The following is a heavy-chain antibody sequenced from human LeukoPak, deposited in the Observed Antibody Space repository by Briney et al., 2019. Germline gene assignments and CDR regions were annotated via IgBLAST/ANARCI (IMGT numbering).Heavy chain of an antibody. J-gene: IGHJ4*02. CDR2: INHSGST. D-gene: IGHD2-2*01. V-gene: IGHV4-34*01. CDR3: ARVGLQDIVVVQAASYYFDY. Sequence: PSETLSLTCAVYGGSFSGYYWSWIRQPPGKGLEWIGEINHSGSTNYNPSLKSRVTISVDTSKNQFSLKLSSVTAADTAVYYCARVGLQDIVVVQAASYYFDYWGQGTLVTVSS. CDR1: GGSFSGYY.